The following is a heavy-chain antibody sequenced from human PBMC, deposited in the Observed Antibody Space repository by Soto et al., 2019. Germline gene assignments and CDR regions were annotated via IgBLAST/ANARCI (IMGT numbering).Heavy chain of an antibody. CDR1: GGSISSYY. J-gene: IGHJ6*02. D-gene: IGHD3-9*01. Sequence: SETLSLTFTVSGGSISSYYRNWIRQPPGKGLEWIGYIYYSGSTNYNPSLKSRVTISVDTSKNQFSLKLSSVTAADTAVYYCARGNYDILTGSLLPLYYYGMDVWGQGTTVTAP. CDR3: ARGNYDILTGSLLPLYYYGMDV. V-gene: IGHV4-59*08. CDR2: IYYSGST.